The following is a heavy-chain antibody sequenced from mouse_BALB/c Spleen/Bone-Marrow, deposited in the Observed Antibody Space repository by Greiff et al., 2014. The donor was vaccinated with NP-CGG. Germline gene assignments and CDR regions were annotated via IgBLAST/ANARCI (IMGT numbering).Heavy chain of an antibody. D-gene: IGHD1-1*01. V-gene: IGHV7-3*02. CDR3: ARDNHFYDGGSPYWDVDV. CDR1: GFTFTDYY. CDR2: IRNKANGYTT. J-gene: IGHJ1*01. Sequence: EVKLVESGGGLVQPGGSLRLSCATSGFTFTDYYMSWVRQPPGKALEWLGFIRNKANGYTTEYSASVKGRFTITRDNSQSILYPQMNALRAEDSATYYCARDNHFYDGGSPYWDVDVWGAGTTVTVSA.